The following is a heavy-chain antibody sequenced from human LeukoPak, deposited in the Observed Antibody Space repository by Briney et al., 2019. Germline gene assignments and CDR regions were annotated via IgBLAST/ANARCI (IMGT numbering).Heavy chain of an antibody. V-gene: IGHV3-9*01. D-gene: IGHD3-10*01. J-gene: IGHJ3*02. CDR1: GFTFDDYA. CDR3: AKGLLYASGTYYPAGDAFDI. CDR2: ISWNAGSI. Sequence: TGGSLRLSCAASGFTFDDYAMHWVRQVPGKGLEWVSGISWNAGSIVYADSVKGRFTISRDNPKNSLYLQMNELRPEDKALYYCAKGLLYASGTYYPAGDAFDIWGQGTLVTVSS.